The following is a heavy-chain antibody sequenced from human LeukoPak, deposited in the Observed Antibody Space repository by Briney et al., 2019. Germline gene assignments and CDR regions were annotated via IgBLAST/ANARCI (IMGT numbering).Heavy chain of an antibody. D-gene: IGHD5-12*01. CDR3: ARDTGSDHNHLVF. J-gene: IGHJ4*02. CDR1: GFTFSISG. V-gene: IGHV3-33*01. CDR2: AWDDGTLQ. Sequence: GRSLRLSYGPPGFTFSISGIHWLRQAPGKGLEWVAVAWDDGTLQYYADSVKGRFSISRDSSKNTLDLQMNSVGADDTDVFYSARDTGSDHNHLVFWGQGTLVTVSS.